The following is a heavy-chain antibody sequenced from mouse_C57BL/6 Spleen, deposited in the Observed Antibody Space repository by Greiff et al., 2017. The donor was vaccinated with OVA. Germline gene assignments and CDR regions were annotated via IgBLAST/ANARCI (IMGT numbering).Heavy chain of an antibody. J-gene: IGHJ2*01. CDR1: GYTFTDYY. V-gene: IGHV1-26*01. CDR3: ARREGNSYFDY. D-gene: IGHD2-1*01. CDR2: INPNNGGT. Sequence: VQLQQSGPELVKPGASVKISCKASGYTFTDYYMNWVKQSHGKSLEWIGDINPNNGGTSYNQKFKGKATLTVDKSSSTAYMELRSLTSEDSAVYYCARREGNSYFDYWGQGTTLTVSS.